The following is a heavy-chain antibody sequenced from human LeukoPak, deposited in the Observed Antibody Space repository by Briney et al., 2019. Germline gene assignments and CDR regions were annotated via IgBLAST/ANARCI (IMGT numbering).Heavy chain of an antibody. Sequence: GASVKVSCKSSGYTFTRHYTHWVRQAPGQGLEWMGLINPSGNMAWSAQKFQGRVTMTRDMSTTTDYMELSSLRSEDTAVYYCARDNSLEDMAWWFDPWGQGTLVIVSS. CDR1: GYTFTRHY. J-gene: IGHJ5*02. CDR3: ARDNSLEDMAWWFDP. V-gene: IGHV1-46*01. D-gene: IGHD5-24*01. CDR2: INPSGNMA.